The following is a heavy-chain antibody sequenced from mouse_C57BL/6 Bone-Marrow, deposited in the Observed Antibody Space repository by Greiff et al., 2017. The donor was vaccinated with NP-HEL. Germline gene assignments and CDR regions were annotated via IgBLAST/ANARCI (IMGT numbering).Heavy chain of an antibody. J-gene: IGHJ2*01. V-gene: IGHV14-4*01. CDR3: MITTSYYFDY. Sequence: EVKLVESGAELVRPGAPVKLSCTASGFNIKDDYMHWVKQRPEQGLEWIGWIDPENGDTEYASKFQGKATITADTSSNTAYLQLSSLTSEDTAVYYCMITTSYYFDYWGQGTTLTVSS. CDR1: GFNIKDDY. D-gene: IGHD2-4*01. CDR2: IDPENGDT.